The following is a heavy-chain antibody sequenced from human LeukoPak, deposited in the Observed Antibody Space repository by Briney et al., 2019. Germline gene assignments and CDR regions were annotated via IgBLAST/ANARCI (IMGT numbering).Heavy chain of an antibody. V-gene: IGHV3-21*01. J-gene: IGHJ3*02. Sequence: GGSLRLPCAASGFTFSRYSMNWVRRAPGKGLEWVSYISSSSSYIYYADSVKGRFTISRDNANNSLYLQMNSLRAEDTAVYYCANPPIVGATDDAFDIWGQGTMVTVSS. CDR1: GFTFSRYS. D-gene: IGHD1-26*01. CDR3: ANPPIVGATDDAFDI. CDR2: ISSSSSYI.